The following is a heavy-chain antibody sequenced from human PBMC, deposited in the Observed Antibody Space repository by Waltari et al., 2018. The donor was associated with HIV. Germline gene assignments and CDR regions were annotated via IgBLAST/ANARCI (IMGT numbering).Heavy chain of an antibody. V-gene: IGHV3-33*01. D-gene: IGHD6-13*01. CDR1: GFTLSSYG. Sequence: QVQLVESGGGVVQPGRSLRLSCAPPGFTLSSYGMHWVRQAPGKGLEWVTVIWYDGSKKYYADSVKGRFTISRDNSKNTLYLQMNSLRIEDTAVYYCARKYSSSWGAPFDYWGQGTLVTVSS. J-gene: IGHJ4*02. CDR3: ARKYSSSWGAPFDY. CDR2: IWYDGSKK.